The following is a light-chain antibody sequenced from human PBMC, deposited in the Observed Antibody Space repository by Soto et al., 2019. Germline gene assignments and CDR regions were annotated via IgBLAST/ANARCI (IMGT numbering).Light chain of an antibody. CDR1: QNVGRY. V-gene: IGKV1-39*01. Sequence: DIQMTQSPSSLSASVGDRVTITCRASQNVGRYLNWYQQRPGKAPKLLIYAVSSVQSGVPSRFSGSGSGTDFSLTISSAQPEDFATYYCQQSYSTPPDITFGQGTRLEIK. CDR2: AVS. CDR3: QQSYSTPPDIT. J-gene: IGKJ5*01.